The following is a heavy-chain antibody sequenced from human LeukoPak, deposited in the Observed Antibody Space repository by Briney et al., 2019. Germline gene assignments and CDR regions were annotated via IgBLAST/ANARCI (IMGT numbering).Heavy chain of an antibody. V-gene: IGHV3-30-3*01. D-gene: IGHD3-3*01. CDR1: GFTFSSYA. CDR3: AKEIFGVVSPFDY. CDR2: ISYDGSNK. Sequence: GGSLRLSCAASGFTFSSYAMHWVRQAPGKELEWVAVISYDGSNKYYADSVKGRFTISRDNSKNTLYLQMNSLRAEDTAVYHCAKEIFGVVSPFDYWGQGTLVTVSS. J-gene: IGHJ4*02.